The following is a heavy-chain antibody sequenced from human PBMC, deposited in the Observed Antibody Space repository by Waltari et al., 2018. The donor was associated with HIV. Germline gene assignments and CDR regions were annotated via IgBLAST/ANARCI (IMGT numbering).Heavy chain of an antibody. CDR1: GGTFSSYA. D-gene: IGHD2-15*01. J-gene: IGHJ3*02. CDR2: IIPIFGTA. CDR3: ARWALINCSGGSCEDDAFDI. V-gene: IGHV1-69*13. Sequence: QVQLVQSGAEVKKPGSSVKVSCKASGGTFSSYAISWVRQAPGHGRGWMGGIIPIFGTANYAQKFQGRVTITADESTSTAYMELSSLRSEDTAVYYCARWALINCSGGSCEDDAFDIWGQGTMVTVSS.